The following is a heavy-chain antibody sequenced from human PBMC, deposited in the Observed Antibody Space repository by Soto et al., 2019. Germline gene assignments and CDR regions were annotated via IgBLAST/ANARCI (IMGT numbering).Heavy chain of an antibody. V-gene: IGHV4-30-4*01. J-gene: IGHJ6*02. D-gene: IGHD3-9*01. CDR3: ARGLVIRPYYYHGMDV. CDR2: ISSIGST. Sequence: QVQLQESGPGLVKPSQTLSLPCTVSGGSISSGDSFWSWIRQSPGKGLEWIGYISSIGSTYYNPSLQSRCSVSRAKATSQFSLKLSSVTTTDTAVYYCARGLVIRPYYYHGMDVWGQGTTVTVSS. CDR1: GGSISSGDSF.